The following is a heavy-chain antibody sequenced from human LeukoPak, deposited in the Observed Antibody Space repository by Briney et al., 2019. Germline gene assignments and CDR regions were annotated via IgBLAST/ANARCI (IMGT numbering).Heavy chain of an antibody. V-gene: IGHV3-48*03. Sequence: GGSLRLSCVASGFTFSSYEMNWVRQAPGKGLEWVSSITSSGSSIYYADSVKGRFTISRDNAKSSLYLQMNSLRAEDTAVYYCAGPGSPNPYYYYGVDVWGQGTTVTVS. D-gene: IGHD2-15*01. J-gene: IGHJ6*02. CDR2: ITSSGSSI. CDR1: GFTFSSYE. CDR3: AGPGSPNPYYYYGVDV.